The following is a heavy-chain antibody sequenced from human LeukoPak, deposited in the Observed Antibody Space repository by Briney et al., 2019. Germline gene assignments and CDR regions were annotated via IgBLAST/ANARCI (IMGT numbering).Heavy chain of an antibody. V-gene: IGHV4-30-4*01. J-gene: IGHJ4*02. CDR3: ARREYSSSSAEDY. CDR2: IYYSGST. Sequence: PSETLSLTCTVSGGSISSGDYYWSWIRQPPGKGLEWIGYIYYSGSTYYNPSLKSRVTISVDTSKNQFSLKLSSVTAADTAVYYCARREYSSSSAEDYWGQGTLVTVSS. CDR1: GGSISSGDYY. D-gene: IGHD6-6*01.